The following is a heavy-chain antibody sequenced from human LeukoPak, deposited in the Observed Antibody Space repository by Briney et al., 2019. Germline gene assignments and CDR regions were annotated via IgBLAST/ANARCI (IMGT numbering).Heavy chain of an antibody. V-gene: IGHV3-30*02. Sequence: QPGGSLRLSCAASGINFRTSGMHWVRQAPAKGLEWVTFIQNDGSDKCYAASVKGRFTISRDNSKNTVYLHMNSLRADDTALYYCAREGGRAAAGRFDYWGQGTLVTVSS. CDR2: IQNDGSDK. CDR3: AREGGRAAAGRFDY. D-gene: IGHD6-13*01. CDR1: GINFRTSG. J-gene: IGHJ4*02.